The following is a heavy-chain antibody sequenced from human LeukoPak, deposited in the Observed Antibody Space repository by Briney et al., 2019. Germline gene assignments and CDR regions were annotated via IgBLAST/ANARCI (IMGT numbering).Heavy chain of an antibody. CDR1: GLTFSSHW. Sequence: GGSLRLSCAASGLTFSSHWMHWVRQAPGQGLVWVSRIKGDGISTNYADSVKGRFTISRDIAKNTLYLQMNSLRAEDTGVYYCAKDHYWSIDYWGRGTLVTVSS. V-gene: IGHV3-74*01. CDR2: IKGDGIST. J-gene: IGHJ4*02. D-gene: IGHD3-3*01. CDR3: AKDHYWSIDY.